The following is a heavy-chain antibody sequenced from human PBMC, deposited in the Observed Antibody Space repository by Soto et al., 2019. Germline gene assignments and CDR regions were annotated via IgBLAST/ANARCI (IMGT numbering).Heavy chain of an antibody. D-gene: IGHD6-19*01. V-gene: IGHV3-23*01. Sequence: SLRLSCSASGFTFSSYAMSWVRQAPGKGLEWVSAISGSGGSTYYADSVKGRFTISRDNSKNTLYLQMNSLRAEDTAVYYCAKGLAVAGNFYYWGQGTLVTVS. CDR3: AKGLAVAGNFYY. J-gene: IGHJ4*02. CDR1: GFTFSSYA. CDR2: ISGSGGST.